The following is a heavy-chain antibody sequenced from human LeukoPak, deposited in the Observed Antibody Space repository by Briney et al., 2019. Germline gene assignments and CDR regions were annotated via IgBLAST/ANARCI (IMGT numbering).Heavy chain of an antibody. CDR1: GGSISSYY. V-gene: IGHV4-4*07. Sequence: KASETLSLACTVSGGSISSYYWSWIRQPAGKGLEWIGRIYTSGSTNYNPSLKSRVTMSVDTSKNQFSLKLSSVTAADTAVYYCARGSVYCSGGSCYLGEFDYWGQGTLVTVSS. CDR3: ARGSVYCSGGSCYLGEFDY. J-gene: IGHJ4*02. CDR2: IYTSGST. D-gene: IGHD2-15*01.